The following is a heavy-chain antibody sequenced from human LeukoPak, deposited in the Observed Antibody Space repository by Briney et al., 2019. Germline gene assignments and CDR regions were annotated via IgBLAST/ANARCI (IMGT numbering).Heavy chain of an antibody. V-gene: IGHV1-46*01. D-gene: IGHD3-10*01. CDR2: SNPSGGST. CDR1: GDTFTTDY. J-gene: IGHJ6*03. CDR3: ARARGSGSYYGHDYYYYHYMDV. Sequence: ASVTVSCTASGDTFTTDYIHWVRQGPGQGPEWMGVSNPSGGSTTNPQKFQGRGTMTRDTSTSTVYMELSSLRSEDTAIYYCARARGSGSYYGHDYYYYHYMDVWGKGTTVTVSS.